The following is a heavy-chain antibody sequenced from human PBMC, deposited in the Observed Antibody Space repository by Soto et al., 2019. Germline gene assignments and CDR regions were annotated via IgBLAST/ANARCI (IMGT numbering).Heavy chain of an antibody. CDR1: GYTFTRYT. J-gene: IGHJ5*02. Sequence: QVQLVQSGAEVKKPGASVKISCKASGYTFTRYTMNWVRQAPGQRLEWMGWINPDNGNTKSSQKFQDRVIITRDTYASIAYINLSSLRSEDTGVHCCARGIATGRVDPLGQGTLVTVSS. CDR3: ARGIATGRVDP. V-gene: IGHV1-3*01. D-gene: IGHD2-21*01. CDR2: INPDNGNT.